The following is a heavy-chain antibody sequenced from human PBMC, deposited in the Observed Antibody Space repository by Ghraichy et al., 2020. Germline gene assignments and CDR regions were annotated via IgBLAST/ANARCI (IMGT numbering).Heavy chain of an antibody. CDR1: GFTFDDYA. V-gene: IGHV3-9*01. CDR3: AKVTRDVDTAMVRGAFDI. D-gene: IGHD5-18*01. Sequence: GGSLRLSCAASGFTFDDYAMHWVRQAPGKGLEWVSGISWNSGSIGYADSVKGRFTISRDNAKNSLYLQMNSLRAEDTALYYCAKVTRDVDTAMVRGAFDIWGQGTMVTVSS. CDR2: ISWNSGSI. J-gene: IGHJ3*02.